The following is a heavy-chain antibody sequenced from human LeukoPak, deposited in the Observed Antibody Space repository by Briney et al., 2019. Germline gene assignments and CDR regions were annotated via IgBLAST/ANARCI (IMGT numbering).Heavy chain of an antibody. CDR3: ALNPRGYCSGGRCYIGY. CDR1: GYSFTNYW. V-gene: IGHV5-51*01. CDR2: IYPGDPDT. Sequence: GESLKISCKGSGYSFTNYWIGWVRQMPGKGLEWMGIIYPGDPDTRYSPSLQGQVTISADKSISTAYLQWSSLKASDTAMYYCALNPRGYCSGGRCYIGYWGQGTLVTVSS. J-gene: IGHJ4*02. D-gene: IGHD2-15*01.